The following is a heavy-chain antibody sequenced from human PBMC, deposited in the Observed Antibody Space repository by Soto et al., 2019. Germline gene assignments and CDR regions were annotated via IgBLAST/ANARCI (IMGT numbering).Heavy chain of an antibody. J-gene: IGHJ6*02. CDR1: GGTFSTYA. D-gene: IGHD1-1*01. CDR3: ARHPGTYYYNDINV. Sequence: QVQLVQSGAEVKKPGSSVKVSCKASGGTFSTYAISWVRQAPGQGLEWMGGVIPILGTTNNAQKFQGRVTITADESTGTANMELSSTRSEDTAVYFCARHPGTYYYNDINVGGHWTTGTVS. CDR2: VIPILGTT. V-gene: IGHV1-69*12.